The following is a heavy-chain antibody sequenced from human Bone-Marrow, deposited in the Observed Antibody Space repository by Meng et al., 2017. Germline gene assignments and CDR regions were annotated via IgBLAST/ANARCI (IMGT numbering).Heavy chain of an antibody. CDR3: ARDSYDYVWGSYRYNYFDY. CDR1: GFTFSSYS. J-gene: IGHJ4*02. D-gene: IGHD3-16*02. V-gene: IGHV3-48*04. Sequence: GESLKISCVASGFTFSSYSMNWVRQAPGKGLEWVSYISSSGSNIYYADSVKGRFTISRDSAKNSLYLQMNSLRAEDTAVYYCARDSYDYVWGSYRYNYFDYWGQGTLVTVSS. CDR2: ISSSGSNI.